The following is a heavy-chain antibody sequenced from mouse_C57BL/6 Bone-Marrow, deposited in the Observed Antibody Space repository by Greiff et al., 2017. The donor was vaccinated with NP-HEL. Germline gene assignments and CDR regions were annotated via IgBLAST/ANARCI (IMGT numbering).Heavy chain of an antibody. CDR2: IDPSDSYT. J-gene: IGHJ1*03. Sequence: QVQLQQPGAVLVMPGASVKLSCKASGYTFTSYWMHWVKQRPGQGLEWIGEIDPSDSYTNYNQKFKGKSTLTVDKSSSTAYMQLSSLTSEDSAVYYCARRENWGTGTTVTVSS. CDR1: GYTFTSYW. CDR3: ARREN. V-gene: IGHV1-69*01.